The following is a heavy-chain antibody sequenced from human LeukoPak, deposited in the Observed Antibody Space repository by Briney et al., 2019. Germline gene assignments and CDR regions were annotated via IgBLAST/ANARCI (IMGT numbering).Heavy chain of an antibody. J-gene: IGHJ3*01. CDR2: TYYRSRWFN. CDR1: GDSVSINSDV. Sequence: SQTLSLTCAISGDSVSINSDVWNWIRQSPSRGLEWLGRTYYRSRWFNDYAVSMKGRITINPDTSKNQFSLQLNSVTPEDTAVYYCARDADWAYDAFDLWGQGTMVTVSS. CDR3: ARDADWAYDAFDL. D-gene: IGHD3-9*01. V-gene: IGHV6-1*01.